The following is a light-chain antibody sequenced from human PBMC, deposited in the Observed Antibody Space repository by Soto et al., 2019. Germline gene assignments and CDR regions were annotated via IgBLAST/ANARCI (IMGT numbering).Light chain of an antibody. CDR2: EVS. Sequence: QSVLTQPASVSGSPGQSITVSCTGTSSDVGGYNSASWYQQHPGKPPKPIIYEVSNRPSGVSDRFSGSKSGNTASLTISGLQAEDEADYYCSSYTSTSSYVFATGTKVTVL. CDR1: SSDVGGYNS. V-gene: IGLV2-14*03. J-gene: IGLJ1*01. CDR3: SSYTSTSSYV.